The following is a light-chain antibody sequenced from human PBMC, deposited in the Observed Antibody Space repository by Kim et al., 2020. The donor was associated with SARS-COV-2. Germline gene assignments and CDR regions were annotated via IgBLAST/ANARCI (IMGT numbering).Light chain of an antibody. CDR1: SSDVGAYNY. J-gene: IGLJ2*01. V-gene: IGLV2-8*01. CDR2: DVN. CDR3: CAFAASNSLL. Sequence: QSALTQPSSASGSPGQSVTISCAGTSSDVGAYNYVSWYQQHPGKAPKVMIYDVNKRPSGVPDRFSGSKSGSTASLTVSGLQAEDEADYYCCAFAASNSLLFGGGTQLTVL.